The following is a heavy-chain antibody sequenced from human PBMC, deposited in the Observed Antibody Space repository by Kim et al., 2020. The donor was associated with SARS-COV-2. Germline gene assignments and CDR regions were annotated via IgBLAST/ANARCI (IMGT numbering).Heavy chain of an antibody. CDR3: ARRGGSQSTNIDY. V-gene: IGHV5-51*01. Sequence: YTPSFQGQVTISADKSISTAYLQWSSLKASDTAMYYCARRGGSQSTNIDYWGQGTLVTVSS. D-gene: IGHD1-26*01. J-gene: IGHJ4*02.